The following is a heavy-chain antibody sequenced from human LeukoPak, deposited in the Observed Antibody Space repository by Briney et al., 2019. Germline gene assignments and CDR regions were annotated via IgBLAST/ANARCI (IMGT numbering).Heavy chain of an antibody. V-gene: IGHV1-2*02. CDR2: INPNSGGT. Sequence: ASVKVSCKASGYTFTGYYMHWVRQAPGQGLEWMGWINPNSGGTNYAQKFQGRVTMTRDTSISTAYMELSRLRSDDTAVYYCARVGQYDYVWGSYRYLKSWYFDYWGQGTLVTVSS. D-gene: IGHD3-16*02. J-gene: IGHJ4*02. CDR1: GYTFTGYY. CDR3: ARVGQYDYVWGSYRYLKSWYFDY.